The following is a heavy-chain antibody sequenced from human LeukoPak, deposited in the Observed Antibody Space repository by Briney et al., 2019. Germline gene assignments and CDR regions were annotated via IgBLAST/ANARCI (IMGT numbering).Heavy chain of an antibody. J-gene: IGHJ5*02. D-gene: IGHD1-7*01. Sequence: PSETLSLACSVADGSVSTYYWGWIRPPPGKGLGWMGYVFFSGRTKYNPSLESRVTISIDTSKGQFSLNLSSVTAADTAVYYCARQRGIIGTTDWFDPWGQGNLGTVSS. V-gene: IGHV4-59*08. CDR3: ARQRGIIGTTDWFDP. CDR2: VFFSGRT. CDR1: DGSVSTYY.